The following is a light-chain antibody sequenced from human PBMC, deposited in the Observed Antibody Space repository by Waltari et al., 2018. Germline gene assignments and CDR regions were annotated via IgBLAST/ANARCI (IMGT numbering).Light chain of an antibody. V-gene: IGLV2-14*03. CDR1: SSAVGGYNY. CDR2: DVS. Sequence: QSALPQPASVSGSPGQSITISCTGTSSAVGGYNYVSWYQQHPGKAPKLMIYDVSNRPSGVSNRFSGSKSGNTASLTISGLQAEDEADYYCSSYTSSSTLEFGGGTKLTVL. J-gene: IGLJ3*02. CDR3: SSYTSSSTLE.